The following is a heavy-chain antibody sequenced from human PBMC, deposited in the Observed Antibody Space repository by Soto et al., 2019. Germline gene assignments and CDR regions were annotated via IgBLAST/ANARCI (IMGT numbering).Heavy chain of an antibody. J-gene: IGHJ6*03. V-gene: IGHV3-23*01. CDR3: AKVGGYGSHYYYYMDV. D-gene: IGHD3-10*01. CDR2: ISGSGGST. Sequence: GGSLRLSCAASGFTFSSYAMSCVRQAPGKGLEWVSAISGSGGSTYYADSVKGRFTISRDNSKNTLYLQMNSLRAEDMAVYYCAKVGGYGSHYYYYMDVWGKGTTVTVSS. CDR1: GFTFSSYA.